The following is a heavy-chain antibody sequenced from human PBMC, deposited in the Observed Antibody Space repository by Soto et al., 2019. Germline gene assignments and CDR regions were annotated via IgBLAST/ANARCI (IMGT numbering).Heavy chain of an antibody. V-gene: IGHV3-23*01. Sequence: GGSLRLSCAASGFTFSSYAMSWVRQAPGKGLEWVSAISGSGGSTYYADSVKGRFTISRDNSKNTLYLQMNSLRAEDTAVYYWATERRVSEYFQHWGQGTLVTVSS. CDR2: ISGSGGST. CDR3: ATERRVSEYFQH. CDR1: GFTFSSYA. J-gene: IGHJ1*01. D-gene: IGHD1-1*01.